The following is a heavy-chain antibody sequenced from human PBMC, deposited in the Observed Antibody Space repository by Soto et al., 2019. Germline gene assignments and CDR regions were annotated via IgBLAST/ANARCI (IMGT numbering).Heavy chain of an antibody. Sequence: LRLSCAASGFTFSTYCMHWVRHTPGTGLVWVSRTCRYGRELYYADSVKGRFTISRDDAKNTLCLQMDSLRVEDTGIYYCVRGTTAWRGMDYWGQGALVTVSS. CDR2: TCRYGREL. CDR3: VRGTTAWRGMDY. J-gene: IGHJ4*02. CDR1: GFTFSTYC. V-gene: IGHV3-74*01. D-gene: IGHD1-1*01.